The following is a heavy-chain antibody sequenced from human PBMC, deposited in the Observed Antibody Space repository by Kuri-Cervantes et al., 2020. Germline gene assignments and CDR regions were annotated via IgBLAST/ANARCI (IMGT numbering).Heavy chain of an antibody. D-gene: IGHD5-12*01. CDR3: TKYSGYECDY. J-gene: IGHJ4*02. CDR2: FRSKGDGGTA. CDR1: GFTFGDFG. V-gene: IGHV3-49*04. Sequence: GGSLRLSCTASGFTFGDFGMNWVRQAPGKGLEWVAFFRSKGDGGTAEYAASVKGRFTISRDDSKSIAYLQMNSLKTEDTAMYYCTKYSGYECDYWGQGTLVTVSS.